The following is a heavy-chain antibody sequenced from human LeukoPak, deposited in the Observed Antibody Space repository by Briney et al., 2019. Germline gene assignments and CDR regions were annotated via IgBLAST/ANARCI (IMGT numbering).Heavy chain of an antibody. J-gene: IGHJ4*02. V-gene: IGHV3-48*03. Sequence: GGSLIVYSIASGFTCSSNDMNWVRQAPGKGLEPVSYIYYSGGTTYYADSVKGRFTISRDNAKNLLYLQMNSLRAEDTAVYYCARGERWLQWGQGTLVTVSS. CDR2: IYYSGGTT. D-gene: IGHD5-24*01. CDR1: GFTCSSND. CDR3: ARGERWLQ.